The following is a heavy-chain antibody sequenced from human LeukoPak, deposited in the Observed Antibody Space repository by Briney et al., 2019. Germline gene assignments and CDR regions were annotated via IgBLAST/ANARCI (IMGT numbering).Heavy chain of an antibody. CDR2: IYYGGSP. CDR1: GGYISSYY. CDR3: ARGAILTGTSL. D-gene: IGHD3-9*01. J-gene: IGHJ6*04. Sequence: SETLSLTCTVSGGYISSYYWSWIRQPPGKGLEWIGDIYYGGSPKYNPSLKSRVTISLDTSKSQFSLNLTSVTAADTAMYYCARGAILTGTSLWGKGTTVTISS. V-gene: IGHV4-59*01.